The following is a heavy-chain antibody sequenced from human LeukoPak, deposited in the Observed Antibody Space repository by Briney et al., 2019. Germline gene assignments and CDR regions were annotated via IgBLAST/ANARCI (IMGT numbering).Heavy chain of an antibody. J-gene: IGHJ4*02. Sequence: VGSLRLSSAASGFTFSSYEMNWVRQAPGKGLEWVSYITSMSSTKYYADSVKGRFTISRDNAKNSLYLQMNSLRAEDTAVYYCASESIYCSGGSCYPYYFDYWGQGTLVTVSS. CDR1: GFTFSSYE. CDR3: ASESIYCSGGSCYPYYFDY. V-gene: IGHV3-48*03. CDR2: ITSMSSTK. D-gene: IGHD2-15*01.